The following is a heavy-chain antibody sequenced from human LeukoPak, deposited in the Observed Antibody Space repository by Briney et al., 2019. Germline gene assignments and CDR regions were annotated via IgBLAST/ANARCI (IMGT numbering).Heavy chain of an antibody. J-gene: IGHJ5*02. CDR1: GYTFTSYW. CDR2: SYSGDSDT. CDR3: ARARYCSSTSCYTNWFDP. Sequence: GESLKISCKGSGYTFTSYWIGWVRQMPGKGLEWMGISYSGDSDTRYSPSFQGQVTISAHKSISTAYLQWSSLKASDTAMYYCARARYCSSTSCYTNWFDPWGQGTLVTVSS. D-gene: IGHD2-2*01. V-gene: IGHV5-51*01.